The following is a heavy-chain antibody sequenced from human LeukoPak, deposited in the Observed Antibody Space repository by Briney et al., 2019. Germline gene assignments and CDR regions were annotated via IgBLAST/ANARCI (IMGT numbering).Heavy chain of an antibody. CDR2: ISYDGSNK. Sequence: GGSLRLSCAASGFTFSSCGMHWVRQAPGKGLEWVAVISYDGSNKFYADSVTGRFTISRDNSKNTLYLQMNSLRAEDTAVYYCAAKGYSYGNNAFDMWGQGTMVTVSA. D-gene: IGHD5-18*01. CDR3: AAKGYSYGNNAFDM. J-gene: IGHJ3*02. CDR1: GFTFSSCG. V-gene: IGHV3-30*03.